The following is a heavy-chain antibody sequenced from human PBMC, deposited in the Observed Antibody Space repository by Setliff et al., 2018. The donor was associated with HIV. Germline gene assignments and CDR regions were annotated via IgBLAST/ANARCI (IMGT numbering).Heavy chain of an antibody. J-gene: IGHJ3*02. Sequence: SVKVSCKASGGTFSSYAISWVRQAPGQGLEWMGGIIPILGIANYAQNFQGRVTMTEDTSTDTAYMELSSLRSEDTAVYYCVTQRGSRSDPFDIWGPGTMVTVSS. CDR2: IIPILGIA. CDR3: VTQRGSRSDPFDI. D-gene: IGHD6-25*01. CDR1: GGTFSSYA. V-gene: IGHV1-69*10.